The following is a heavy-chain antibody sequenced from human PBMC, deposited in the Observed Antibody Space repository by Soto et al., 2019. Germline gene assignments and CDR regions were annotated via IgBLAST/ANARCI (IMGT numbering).Heavy chain of an antibody. CDR2: IYYSGST. CDR3: ASLVYDSAGYYYFDN. D-gene: IGHD3-22*01. J-gene: IGHJ4*02. CDR1: GGSISSGGYY. Sequence: SETLSLTCTVSGGSISSGGYYWTWIRQHPGKGLEWIGYIYYSGSTYDNPSLKSRVTMSVDTSREQFSLKLSSVTAADTAVYYCASLVYDSAGYYYFDNWGQGTPVTVSS. V-gene: IGHV4-39*01.